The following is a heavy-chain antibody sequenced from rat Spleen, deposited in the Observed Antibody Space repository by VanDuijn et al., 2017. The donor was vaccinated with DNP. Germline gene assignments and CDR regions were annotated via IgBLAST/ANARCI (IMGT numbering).Heavy chain of an antibody. J-gene: IGHJ4*01. CDR2: IIYDGTRT. Sequence: EVQLVESGGTLVQPGRSLKLSCEASVSTFSDYNMAWVRQGPKKGLEWVATIIYDGTRTYYRDSVKGRFTISRDNAENTLFLQMDSLRSEDTATYYCAREEQLSLYYAMDAWGQGTSVTVSS. V-gene: IGHV5S10*01. CDR3: AREEQLSLYYAMDA. CDR1: VSTFSDYN. D-gene: IGHD1-2*01.